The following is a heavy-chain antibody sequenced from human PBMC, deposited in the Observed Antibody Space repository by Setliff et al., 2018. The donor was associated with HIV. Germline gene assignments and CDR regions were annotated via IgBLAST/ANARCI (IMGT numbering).Heavy chain of an antibody. D-gene: IGHD3-10*01. CDR2: IYTSGST. J-gene: IGHJ4*02. CDR3: ARHGSGSYYDGPFDY. CDR1: GGSISSYY. Sequence: SETLSLTCTVSGGSISSYYWSWIRQPPGKGLEWIGYIYTSGSTNYNPSLKSRVTISADTSKNQFSLKLSSVTAADTAVYYCARHGSGSYYDGPFDYWGQGTLVTVSS. V-gene: IGHV4-4*09.